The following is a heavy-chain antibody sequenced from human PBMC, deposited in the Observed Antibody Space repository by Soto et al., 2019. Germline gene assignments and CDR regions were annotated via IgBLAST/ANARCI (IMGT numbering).Heavy chain of an antibody. J-gene: IGHJ4*02. CDR3: ATRCGGDFDY. V-gene: IGHV4-59*03. CDR1: GGSISSYY. Sequence: QVQLQESGPGLVKPSETLSLTCTVSGGSISSYYWSWIRQPPGKGLEWIGYIYYSGSTNYNPSPRTAVTRSLYTSNNTSSRQLSSVTAAATAVYYSATRCGGDFDYWGQGALVTVGS. D-gene: IGHD3-10*01. CDR2: IYYSGST.